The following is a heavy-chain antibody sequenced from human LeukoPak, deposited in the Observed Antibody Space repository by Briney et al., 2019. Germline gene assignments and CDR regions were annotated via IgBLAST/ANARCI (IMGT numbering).Heavy chain of an antibody. J-gene: IGHJ6*02. CDR2: IYFTGST. Sequence: PSETLSLTCTVSGGSMTNSYWGWIRQPPGKGLEWLGYIYFTGSTNSNPSLKSRVTISLDTSKNQLSLRLTSVTAADTAVYYCASTSFGVVTSFGMDVWGQGTTVTVSS. V-gene: IGHV4-4*09. CDR3: ASTSFGVVTSFGMDV. D-gene: IGHD3-3*01. CDR1: GGSMTNSY.